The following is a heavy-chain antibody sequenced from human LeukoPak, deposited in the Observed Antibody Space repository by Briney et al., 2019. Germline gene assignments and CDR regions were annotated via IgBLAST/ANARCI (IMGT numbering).Heavy chain of an antibody. Sequence: ASVKVSCMASGGTFSSYAISWVRQAPGQGLEWMGGIIPIFGTANYAQKFQGRVTITTDESTSTAYMELSSLRTEDTAVYYCARDSFGATLALDYWGQGTLVTVSS. D-gene: IGHD3-10*01. CDR1: GGTFSSYA. V-gene: IGHV1-69*05. J-gene: IGHJ4*02. CDR3: ARDSFGATLALDY. CDR2: IIPIFGTA.